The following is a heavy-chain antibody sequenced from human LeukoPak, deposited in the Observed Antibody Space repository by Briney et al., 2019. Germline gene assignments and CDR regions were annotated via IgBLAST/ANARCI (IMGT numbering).Heavy chain of an antibody. D-gene: IGHD3-10*01. Sequence: ASANVPCQASDCTFTKYGVHWLRPAPGQGLAWMGWISVYNANRIYAEKLQGRVTMTTDTSTDTAYMELKSLRSDDTAVYYCARGPRHYFGAGSAPLDFDYWGRGTLVTVSS. V-gene: IGHV1-18*01. CDR3: ARGPRHYFGAGSAPLDFDY. J-gene: IGHJ4*02. CDR2: ISVYNANR. CDR1: DCTFTKYG.